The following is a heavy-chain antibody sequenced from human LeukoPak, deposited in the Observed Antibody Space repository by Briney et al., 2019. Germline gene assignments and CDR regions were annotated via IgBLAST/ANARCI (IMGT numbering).Heavy chain of an antibody. V-gene: IGHV3-23*01. CDR3: AKESPSFDY. CDR1: GFTFSSYA. J-gene: IGHJ4*02. Sequence: PGGSLRLSCAASGFTFSSYAMSWVRQAPGKGLEWVSVIGGSGVSTHYADSEKGRFTISRDNSKNTLYLQMNSLRAEDTAVYYCAKESPSFDYWGQGTLVTVSS. CDR2: IGGSGVST.